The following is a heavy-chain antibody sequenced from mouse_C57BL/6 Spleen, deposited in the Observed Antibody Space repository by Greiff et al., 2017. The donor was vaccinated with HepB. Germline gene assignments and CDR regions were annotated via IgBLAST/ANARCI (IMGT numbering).Heavy chain of an antibody. J-gene: IGHJ2*01. V-gene: IGHV3-6*01. Sequence: EVKLLESGPGLVKPSQSLSLTCSVTGYSITSGYYWHWIRQFPGNTLEWMGYISYDGSNNYNPSLKNRISITRDTSKNQFFLKLNSVTTEDTATYYCASAITTVVATDYWGQGTTLTVAS. CDR3: ASAITTVVATDY. CDR1: GYSITSGYY. CDR2: ISYDGSN. D-gene: IGHD1-1*01.